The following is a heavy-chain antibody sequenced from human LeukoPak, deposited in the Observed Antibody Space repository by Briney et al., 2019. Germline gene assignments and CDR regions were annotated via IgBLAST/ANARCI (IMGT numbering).Heavy chain of an antibody. V-gene: IGHV1-2*02. CDR3: ARGGRYYDFRSGYSGAEYFQH. CDR1: GYTLTDHY. CDR2: INPNSGDT. J-gene: IGHJ1*01. Sequence: ASVKVSCKASGYTLTDHYIHWVRQAPGQGLEWMGWINPNSGDTNYAQKFQGRVTMTRDTSISTINMELRRLTSDDTAVYYCARGGRYYDFRSGYSGAEYFQHWGQGTLVTVSS. D-gene: IGHD3-3*01.